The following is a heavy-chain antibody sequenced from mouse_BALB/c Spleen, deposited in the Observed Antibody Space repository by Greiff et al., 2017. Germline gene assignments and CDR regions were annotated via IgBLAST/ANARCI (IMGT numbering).Heavy chain of an antibody. CDR1: GYSITSDYA. D-gene: IGHD1-1*01. CDR2: ISYSGST. CDR3: ARGVYYYGSSSYYFDY. J-gene: IGHJ2*01. V-gene: IGHV3-2*02. Sequence: EVQLQQSGPGLVKPSQSLSLTCTVTGYSITSDYAWNWIRQFPGNKLEWMGYISYSGSTSYNPSLKSRISITRDTSKNQFFLQLNSVTTEDTATYYCARGVYYYGSSSYYFDYWGQGTTLTVSS.